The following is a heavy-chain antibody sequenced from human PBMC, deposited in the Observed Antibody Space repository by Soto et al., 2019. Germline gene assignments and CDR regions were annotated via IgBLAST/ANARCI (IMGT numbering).Heavy chain of an antibody. J-gene: IGHJ4*02. D-gene: IGHD3-10*01. CDR1: GGSVSSGSYY. Sequence: QVQLQESGPGLVKPSETLSLTCTVSGGSVSSGSYYWSWIRQPPGKGLEWIGYIYYSGSTNYNPSLKSRVTISVDTSKNQFSLKLSSVTAADTAVYYCARYGSGRYYVDYWGQGTLVTVSS. V-gene: IGHV4-61*01. CDR2: IYYSGST. CDR3: ARYGSGRYYVDY.